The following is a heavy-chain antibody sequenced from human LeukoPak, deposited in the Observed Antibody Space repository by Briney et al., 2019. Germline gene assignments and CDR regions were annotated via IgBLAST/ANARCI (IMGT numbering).Heavy chain of an antibody. J-gene: IGHJ6*03. V-gene: IGHV3-23*01. Sequence: GGSLRLSCAASGFTFANYDMSWVRQAPGKGLEWVSAISSTGGTAYYADSVEGRFTISRDNSKNTLYLQMNSLRAEDTAIYYCAKNGDRGAYCSGGSCYPYYYYNMDVWSKGTTVTISS. D-gene: IGHD2-15*01. CDR3: AKNGDRGAYCSGGSCYPYYYYNMDV. CDR2: ISSTGGTA. CDR1: GFTFANYD.